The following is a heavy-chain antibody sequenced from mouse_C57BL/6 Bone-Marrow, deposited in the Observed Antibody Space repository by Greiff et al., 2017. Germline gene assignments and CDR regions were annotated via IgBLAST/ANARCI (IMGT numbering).Heavy chain of an antibody. J-gene: IGHJ4*01. CDR1: GFTFSNYW. V-gene: IGHV6-3*01. D-gene: IGHD2-2*01. Sequence: EVMLVESGGGLVQPGGSMKLSCVASGFTFSNYWMNWVRQSPEKGLEWVAQIRLKSDNYATHYAESVKGRFTISRDDSKSSVYLQMNNLRAEDTGIYYCTGNDGYDKGLYYAMDYWGQGTSVTVSS. CDR2: IRLKSDNYAT. CDR3: TGNDGYDKGLYYAMDY.